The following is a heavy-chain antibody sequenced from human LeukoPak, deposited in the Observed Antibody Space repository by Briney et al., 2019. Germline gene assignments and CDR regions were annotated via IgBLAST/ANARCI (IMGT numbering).Heavy chain of an antibody. CDR1: GDSVSRIY. CDR3: ARGPSGSVWYFDF. V-gene: IGHV4-4*07. D-gene: IGHD1-26*01. Sequence: SETLSLTCTVSGDSVSRIYWRWLRQVAGKELEWLGLLHTGGTTYNPSLKNRVSMSVDTSRSQLSLKLTSVTAADTATYYCARGPSGSVWYFDFWGRGTLVTVSS. CDR2: LHTGGT. J-gene: IGHJ2*01.